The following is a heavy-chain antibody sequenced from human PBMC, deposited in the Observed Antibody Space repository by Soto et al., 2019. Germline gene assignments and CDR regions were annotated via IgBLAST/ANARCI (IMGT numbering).Heavy chain of an antibody. CDR1: GFTFGDSY. CDR2: ISPGSRYP. J-gene: IGHJ5*02. D-gene: IGHD2-15*01. CDR3: VRGGGGGLFDP. Sequence: QVQLVESGGGLVPPGGSLRLSCAGSGFTFGDSYMSWLRHAPGKGLEWLSYISPGSRYPAYADSVKGRFTISRDNAKRSLYLQMMSLTAEDTAIYYCVRGGGGGLFDPWGQGTMVTVSS. V-gene: IGHV3-11*06.